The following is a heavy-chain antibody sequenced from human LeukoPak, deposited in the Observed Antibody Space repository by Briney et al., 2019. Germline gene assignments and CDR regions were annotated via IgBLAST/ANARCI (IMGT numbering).Heavy chain of an antibody. Sequence: GGSLRLSCAASGFTVSSNYMSWVRQAPGKGLEWVSVIYSGGSTYYADSVKGRFTISRDNSKNTLYLQMNSLRAEDTAVYYCARVTGYFVGVTWRARHAFDIWGQGTMVTVSS. D-gene: IGHD3-9*01. CDR1: GFTVSSNY. J-gene: IGHJ3*02. CDR3: ARVTGYFVGVTWRARHAFDI. CDR2: IYSGGST. V-gene: IGHV3-53*05.